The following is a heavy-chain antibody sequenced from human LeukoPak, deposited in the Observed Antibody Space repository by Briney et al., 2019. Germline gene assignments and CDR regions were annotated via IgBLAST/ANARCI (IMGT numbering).Heavy chain of an antibody. CDR2: ISSSSSNI. D-gene: IGHD2-21*02. J-gene: IGHJ4*02. V-gene: IGHV3-21*01. CDR3: ARIIGDRGGFDY. Sequence: GGSLRLSCAASGFTFSSYNINWVRQAPGKGLEWVSYISSSSSNIYYADSVKGRFTISRDTAKNSLYLQMNSLRTEDTAVYYCARIIGDRGGFDYWGQGTLVTVSS. CDR1: GFTFSSYN.